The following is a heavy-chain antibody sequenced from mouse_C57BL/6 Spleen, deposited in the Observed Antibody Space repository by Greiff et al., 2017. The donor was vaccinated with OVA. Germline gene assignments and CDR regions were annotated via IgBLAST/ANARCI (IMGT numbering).Heavy chain of an antibody. CDR1: GYTFTSYW. CDR2: IYPGSGST. D-gene: IGHD1-1*01. J-gene: IGHJ1*03. V-gene: IGHV1-55*01. Sequence: VQLQQPGAELVKPGASVKMSCKASGYTFTSYWITWVKQRPGQGLEWIGDIYPGSGSTNYNEKFKSKATLTVDTSSSTAYMQLSSLTSEDSAVYYCAREVTTVVAGPYWYFDVWGTGTTVTVSS. CDR3: AREVTTVVAGPYWYFDV.